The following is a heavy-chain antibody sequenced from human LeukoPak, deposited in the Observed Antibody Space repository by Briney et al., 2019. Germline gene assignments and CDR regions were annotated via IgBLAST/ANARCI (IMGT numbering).Heavy chain of an antibody. D-gene: IGHD2-8*02. CDR3: APQLRICTRGNCYFNF. Sequence: GGSLRLSCAASGFTFSSFAMSWVRRAPGKGLEWVSAINDGGDSTYYADSVKGRFTISRDNSKNTLYLQMNSLRAEDTAVYYWAPQLRICTRGNCYFNFWGQGTVVTVSS. CDR1: GFTFSSFA. CDR2: INDGGDST. J-gene: IGHJ4*02. V-gene: IGHV3-23*01.